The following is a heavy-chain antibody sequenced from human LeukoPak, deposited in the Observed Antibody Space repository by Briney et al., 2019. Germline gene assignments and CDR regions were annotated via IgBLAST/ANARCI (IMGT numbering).Heavy chain of an antibody. CDR2: ISSSDSPI. D-gene: IGHD3-3*01. CDR1: GFTFGDYY. J-gene: IGHJ6*03. CDR3: ARCEWHYYHYYMDV. Sequence: GGSLRLSCAASGFTFGDYYMSWIRRAPGKGLEWVSYISSSDSPIYYADSVKGRFTISRDNAKNSLFLQMNSLGAEDTAVYYCARCEWHYYHYYMDVWGKGTTVTVSS. V-gene: IGHV3-11*04.